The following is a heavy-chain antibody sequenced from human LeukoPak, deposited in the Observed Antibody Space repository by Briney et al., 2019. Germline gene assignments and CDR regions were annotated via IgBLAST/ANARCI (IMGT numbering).Heavy chain of an antibody. CDR2: MNPNNGNA. Sequence: GASVKVSCKTSGYTFGRFDINWLRQAPGQGLQWMGWMNPNNGNAGSAQKFQGRLTITRDTSISTAYLELSSLTSDDTAVYYCARVLGKSTAAGPALGYWGHGTLVIVSS. J-gene: IGHJ4*01. CDR1: GYTFGRFD. V-gene: IGHV1-8*01. D-gene: IGHD6-25*01. CDR3: ARVLGKSTAAGPALGY.